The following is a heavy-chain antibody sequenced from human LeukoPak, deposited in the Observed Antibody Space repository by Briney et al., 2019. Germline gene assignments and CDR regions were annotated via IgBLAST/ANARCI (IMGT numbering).Heavy chain of an antibody. D-gene: IGHD2-2*01. CDR1: GFTFSSYG. CDR2: IRYDGSNK. Sequence: GGSLRLSCVASGFTFSSYGMHWVRQAPGKGLEWVAFIRYDGSNKYYADSVKGRFTISRDNSKNTLYLQMNSLRAEDTAVYYCAKDQYCTSTSCYVGYWGQGTLVTVSS. CDR3: AKDQYCTSTSCYVGY. V-gene: IGHV3-30*02. J-gene: IGHJ4*02.